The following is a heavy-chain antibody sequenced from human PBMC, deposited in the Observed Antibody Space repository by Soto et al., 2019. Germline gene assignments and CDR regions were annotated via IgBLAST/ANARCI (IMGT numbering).Heavy chain of an antibody. CDR3: AKDLLELQWFAFDP. V-gene: IGHV3-23*01. Sequence: GGSLRLSCAASGFTFSSYAMSWVRQAPGKGLEWVSAISGSGGSTYYADSVKGRFTISSDNSKNTLYLQMNSLRAEDTAVYYCAKDLLELQWFAFDPWGQGTLVTVSS. CDR1: GFTFSSYA. CDR2: ISGSGGST. J-gene: IGHJ5*02. D-gene: IGHD3-10*01.